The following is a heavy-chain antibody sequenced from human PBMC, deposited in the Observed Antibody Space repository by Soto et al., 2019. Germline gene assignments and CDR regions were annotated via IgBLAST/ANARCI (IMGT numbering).Heavy chain of an antibody. CDR2: IYYSGST. V-gene: IGHV4-59*01. J-gene: IGHJ4*02. CDR1: GGSISSYY. CDR3: ARVKREYYFDY. Sequence: LETLSLSNSVSGGSISSYYGSWIRQPPGKGLEWIGYIYYSGSTNYNPSLKSRVTISVDTSKNQFSPKLSSVTAADTAVYYCARVKREYYFDYWGQGSLVTVS. D-gene: IGHD3-10*01.